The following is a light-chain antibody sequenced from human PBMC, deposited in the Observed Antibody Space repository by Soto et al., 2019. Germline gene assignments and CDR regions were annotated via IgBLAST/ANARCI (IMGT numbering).Light chain of an antibody. J-gene: IGLJ1*01. CDR2: DDD. V-gene: IGLV3-21*02. CDR1: NIGSKN. Sequence: SYELTQSPSVFVAPGQTARITCGGNNIGSKNVHWFQQRPGQAPVLVVFDDDDRPSGIPDRFSGSNSGNTATLTISRVEAGDEADYYCQVWDSDVLHHVFGTGTKLTVL. CDR3: QVWDSDVLHHV.